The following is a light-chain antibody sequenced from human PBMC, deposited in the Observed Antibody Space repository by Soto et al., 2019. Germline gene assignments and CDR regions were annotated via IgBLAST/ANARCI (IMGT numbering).Light chain of an antibody. J-gene: IGKJ5*01. CDR1: QSIYDK. CDR3: QQRSNWVT. Sequence: IVMTQSPATLSVSPGERVSLSCRASQSIYDKLAWYQQKPGQAPRLLIYDASNRATGIPARFSGSGSGTDFTLTISSLEPEDFAVYYCQQRSNWVTFGQGTRLEIK. CDR2: DAS. V-gene: IGKV3-11*01.